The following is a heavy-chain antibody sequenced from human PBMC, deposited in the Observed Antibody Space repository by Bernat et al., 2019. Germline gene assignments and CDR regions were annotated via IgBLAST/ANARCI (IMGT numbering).Heavy chain of an antibody. V-gene: IGHV3-33*01. CDR2: IWYDGSNK. Sequence: QVQLVESGGGVVQPGRSLRLSCAASGFTFSSYGMHWVRQAPGKGLEWVAVIWYDGSNKSDADSVKGRFTISRDKSKNTLYLQMNSLRAEDTAVYYCARDGLTVVTPTIYSTGAFDIWGQGTMVTVSS. J-gene: IGHJ3*02. CDR3: ARDGLTVVTPTIYSTGAFDI. CDR1: GFTFSSYG. D-gene: IGHD4-23*01.